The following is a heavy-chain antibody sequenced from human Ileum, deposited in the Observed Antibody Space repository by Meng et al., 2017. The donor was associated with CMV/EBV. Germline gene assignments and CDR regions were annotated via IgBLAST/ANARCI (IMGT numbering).Heavy chain of an antibody. V-gene: IGHV4-30-4*01. CDR3: ARGSVIASALSFDH. CDR1: GGSVSSGGYY. Sequence: QVQLQESGPGLVKPSQTLSLACAISGGSVSSGGYYWSWIRQPPGKGLQWIGHIYNSGSTYYNPSLKSRLTISLDTSKNQFSLNLRSVTAADTAVYYCARGSVIASALSFDHRGQGTLVTVSS. J-gene: IGHJ4*02. CDR2: IYNSGST. D-gene: IGHD6-13*01.